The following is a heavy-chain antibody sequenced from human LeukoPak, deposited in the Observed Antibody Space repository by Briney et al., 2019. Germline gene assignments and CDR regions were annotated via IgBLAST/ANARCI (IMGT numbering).Heavy chain of an antibody. J-gene: IGHJ6*03. Sequence: PSENLSLTCTVSGGSISSYYWSWIRQPPGKGLEWIGYIYYSGSTNYNPSLKSRVTISVDTSKNQFSLKLSSVTAADTAVYYCARYNYCSSTSCYYYYYYMDVWGKGTTVTVSS. CDR1: GGSISSYY. V-gene: IGHV4-59*01. CDR2: IYYSGST. CDR3: ARYNYCSSTSCYYYYYYMDV. D-gene: IGHD2-2*01.